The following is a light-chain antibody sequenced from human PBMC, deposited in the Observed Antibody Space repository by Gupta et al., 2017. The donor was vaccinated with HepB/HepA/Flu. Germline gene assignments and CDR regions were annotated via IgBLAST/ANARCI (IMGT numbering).Light chain of an antibody. V-gene: IGKV1-8*01. J-gene: IGKJ4*01. CDR1: QGISSY. CDR2: AAS. Sequence: AIRMTQSPSSFSASTGDRVTITCRASQGISSYLAWYQQKPGKAPKLLIYAASTLQSGVPSRFSGSGSGTDFTLTISCLQYEDFATYYCQQYYSYPLTFGGGTKVEIK. CDR3: QQYYSYPLT.